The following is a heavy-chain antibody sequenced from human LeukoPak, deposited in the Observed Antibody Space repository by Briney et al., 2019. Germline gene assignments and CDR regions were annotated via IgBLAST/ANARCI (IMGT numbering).Heavy chain of an antibody. CDR2: IIPIFGTA. CDR3: ARGTGVEMATISRDNWFDP. D-gene: IGHD5-24*01. V-gene: IGHV1-69*05. J-gene: IGHJ5*02. CDR1: GGTFSSYA. Sequence: SVRVSCKASGGTFSSYAISWVRQAPGQGLEWMGGIIPIFGTANYAQTFQGRVTITTDQSTSTAYMELSSLRSEDTAVYYCARGTGVEMATISRDNWFDPWGQGTLVTVSS.